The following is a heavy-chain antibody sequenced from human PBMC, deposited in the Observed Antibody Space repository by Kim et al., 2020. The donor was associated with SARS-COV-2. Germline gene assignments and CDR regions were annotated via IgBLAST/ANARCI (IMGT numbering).Heavy chain of an antibody. CDR1: GGSISSGGYY. V-gene: IGHV4-31*03. Sequence: SETLSLTCTVSGGSISSGGYYWSWIRQHPGKGLEWIGYIYYSGSTYYNPSLKSRVTISVDTSKNQFSLKLSSVTAADTAVYYCARAGTIFGVVIAHFEYWGQGTLVNVSS. D-gene: IGHD3-3*01. CDR2: IYYSGST. CDR3: ARAGTIFGVVIAHFEY. J-gene: IGHJ4*02.